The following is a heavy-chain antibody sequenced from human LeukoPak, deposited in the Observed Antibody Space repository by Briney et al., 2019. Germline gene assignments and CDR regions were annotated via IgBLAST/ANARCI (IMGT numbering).Heavy chain of an antibody. CDR3: ARVRESTSAYYYFDY. V-gene: IGHV4-59*01. J-gene: IGHJ4*02. CDR1: GGSISSYY. Sequence: PSETLSPTCTVSGGSISSYYWSWIRQPPGKGLEWIGYIYYSGSTNYNPSLKSRVTISVDTSKNQFSLNLNSVTAADTAVYYCARVRESTSAYYYFDYWGQGTLVTVSS. CDR2: IYYSGST. D-gene: IGHD2-2*01.